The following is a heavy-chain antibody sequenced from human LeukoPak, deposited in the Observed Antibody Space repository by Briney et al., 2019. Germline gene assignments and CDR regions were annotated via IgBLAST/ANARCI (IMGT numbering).Heavy chain of an antibody. CDR3: ARGMTDSSGYYMMRYALDI. Sequence: PSETLSLTCTVSGGSISSSSYYWGWIRQPPGKGLEWIGSIYYSGSTYYNPSLKSRVTISVDTSKNQFSLKLTSVTAADTAVYYCARGMTDSSGYYMMRYALDIWGQGTMVTVSS. V-gene: IGHV4-39*07. D-gene: IGHD3-22*01. CDR1: GGSISSSSYY. J-gene: IGHJ3*02. CDR2: IYYSGST.